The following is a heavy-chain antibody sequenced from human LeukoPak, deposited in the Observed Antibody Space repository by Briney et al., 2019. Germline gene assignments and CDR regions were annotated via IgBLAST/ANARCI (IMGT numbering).Heavy chain of an antibody. CDR1: GVSVSSGSYF. CDR2: IYYSGST. D-gene: IGHD2-15*01. V-gene: IGHV4-61*01. CDR3: ARGGRLNYFDY. J-gene: IGHJ4*02. Sequence: SETLSLTCSVSGVSVSSGSYFWTWIRQPPGKGLEWIGYIYYSGSTKYNPSLKSRVTISADTSRNQFSLKLSSVTAADTAVYYCARGGRLNYFDYWGQGTLVTVSS.